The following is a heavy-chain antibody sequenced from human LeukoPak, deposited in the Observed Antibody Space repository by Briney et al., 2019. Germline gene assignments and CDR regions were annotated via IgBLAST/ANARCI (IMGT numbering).Heavy chain of an antibody. V-gene: IGHV3-74*01. CDR2: ISGDGSVT. CDR3: ARYSSSSGGAAYYLDY. J-gene: IGHJ4*01. D-gene: IGHD6-6*01. Sequence: GGSLRLSCTASGFSLRNYWMQWVRQVPGKRLVWVSRISGDGSVTNYADSVQGRFTISRDNAKNILYLQINSLRSEDTAVYYCARYSSSSGGAAYYLDYWGHGTLVTVSS. CDR1: GFSLRNYW.